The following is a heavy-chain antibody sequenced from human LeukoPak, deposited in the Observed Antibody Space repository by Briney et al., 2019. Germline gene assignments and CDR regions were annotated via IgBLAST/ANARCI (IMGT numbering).Heavy chain of an antibody. V-gene: IGHV4-38-2*01. J-gene: IGHJ4*02. CDR3: ARGSGSYCFDY. CDR2: IYHSGST. D-gene: IGHD1-26*01. CDR1: GYSISSGYY. Sequence: SETLSLTCAVSGYSISSGYYWGWIRQPPGKGLEWIGSIYHSGSTYYNPSLKSRVTISVDTSKNQFSLKLSSVTAADTAVYYCARGSGSYCFDYWGQGTLVTVSS.